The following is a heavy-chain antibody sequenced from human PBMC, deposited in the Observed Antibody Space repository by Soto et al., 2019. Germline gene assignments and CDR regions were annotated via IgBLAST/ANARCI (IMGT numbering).Heavy chain of an antibody. CDR3: AKDRGTSIDVHRYFHYYGMAV. D-gene: IGHD2-2*01. Sequence: GGSCRLSCASSVFTLSSYAMTWFGQAPGQGLEWVASISGSGGTTNYADSVKGRFTICRDNSKTTASLQMKSLRAEDTAVYYCAKDRGTSIDVHRYFHYYGMAVWGQGTTVTVCS. CDR1: VFTLSSYA. CDR2: ISGSGGTT. V-gene: IGHV3-23*01. J-gene: IGHJ6*02.